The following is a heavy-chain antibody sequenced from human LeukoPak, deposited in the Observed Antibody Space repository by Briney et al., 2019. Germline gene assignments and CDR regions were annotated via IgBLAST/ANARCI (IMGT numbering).Heavy chain of an antibody. D-gene: IGHD4-17*01. CDR2: IYSGGST. J-gene: IGHJ4*02. V-gene: IGHV3-53*05. CDR1: GFTVSSNY. Sequence: PGGSLRLSCAASGFTVSSNYMSWVRQAPGKGLEWVSVIYSGGSTYYADSVKGRFTISRDNSKNTLYLQMNSLRPEDTAVYYCVRSVTTLSDFHNWGQGTLVTVST. CDR3: VRSVTTLSDFHN.